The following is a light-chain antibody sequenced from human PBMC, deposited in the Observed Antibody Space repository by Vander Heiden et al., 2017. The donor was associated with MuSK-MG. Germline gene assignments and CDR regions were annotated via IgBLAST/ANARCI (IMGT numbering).Light chain of an antibody. CDR2: EAS. CDR3: QQSDSLQWT. J-gene: IGKJ1*01. CDR1: QSISVY. Sequence: DIQMTQSPSSLSASVGDRVTITCRARQSISVYLNWYQHKPGKAPNLLIYEASRLHSGVPSRFSGSGSGTDFTLTISRLQPEDFATYYCQQSDSLQWTFGQGTKVEIK. V-gene: IGKV1-39*01.